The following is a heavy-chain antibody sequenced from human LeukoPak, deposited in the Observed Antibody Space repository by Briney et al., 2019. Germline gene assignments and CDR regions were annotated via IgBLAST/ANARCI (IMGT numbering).Heavy chain of an antibody. CDR3: ARDVRMDV. J-gene: IGHJ6*02. Sequence: ARYLRLSCAASGFTFSSYAMHWVRQAPGKGLEWVAVISYDGSNKYYADSVKGRFTISRDNSKNTLYLQMNSLRAEDTAVYYCARDVRMDVWGQGTTVTVSS. V-gene: IGHV3-30-3*01. CDR1: GFTFSSYA. CDR2: ISYDGSNK.